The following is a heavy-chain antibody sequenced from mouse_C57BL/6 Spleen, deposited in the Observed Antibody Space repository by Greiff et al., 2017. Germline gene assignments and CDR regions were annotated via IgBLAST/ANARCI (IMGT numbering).Heavy chain of an antibody. D-gene: IGHD2-9*01. V-gene: IGHV7-3*01. CDR1: GFTFTDYY. Sequence: EVQRVESGGGLVQPGGSLSLSCAASGFTFTDYYMSWVRQPPGKALEWLGFIRNKANGYTTEYSASVKGRFTISRDNSQSILYLQMNALRAEDSATYYCARPYYGYDSWFAYWGQGTLVTVSA. J-gene: IGHJ3*01. CDR3: ARPYYGYDSWFAY. CDR2: IRNKANGYTT.